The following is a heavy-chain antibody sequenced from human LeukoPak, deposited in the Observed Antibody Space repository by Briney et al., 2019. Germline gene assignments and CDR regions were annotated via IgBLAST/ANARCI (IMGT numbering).Heavy chain of an antibody. J-gene: IGHJ6*02. CDR2: IWYDGSNK. Sequence: GGSLRLSCAASGFTFSNYGMHWVRQAPGKGLEWVAFIWYDGSNKYYADSVKGRFTISRDNSKNTLYLQMNSLRADDTAVYYCAKGRDSHRYGMDAWGQGTTVTVSS. CDR3: AKGRDSHRYGMDA. CDR1: GFTFSNYG. V-gene: IGHV3-30*02. D-gene: IGHD5-18*01.